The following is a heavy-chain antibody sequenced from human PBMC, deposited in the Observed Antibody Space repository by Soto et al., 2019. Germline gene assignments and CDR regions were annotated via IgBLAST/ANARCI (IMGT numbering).Heavy chain of an antibody. V-gene: IGHV5-51*01. CDR2: IYPGDSDT. D-gene: IGHD2-2*01. CDR3: AREGGYCSSTSCQGIDY. CDR1: GYSFTSYW. J-gene: IGHJ4*02. Sequence: PGESLKISCKASGYSFTSYWIAWVRQMPGKGLEWMGIIYPGDSDTRYSPSFQGQVTISADRSISTAYLHWSSLKASDTAMYYCAREGGYCSSTSCQGIDYWGQGTPVTVSS.